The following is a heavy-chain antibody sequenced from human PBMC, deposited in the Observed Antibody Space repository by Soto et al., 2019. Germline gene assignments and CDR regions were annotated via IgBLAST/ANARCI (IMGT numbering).Heavy chain of an antibody. V-gene: IGHV5-51*01. D-gene: IGHD2-2*01. Sequence: SLKISCTGVGYSFTSYWIGWVRQMPGKGLEWMGIIYPGDSDTRYSPSFQGQVTISADKSITTAYLQWSSLKASDTAMYYCARGYCTTTICDPWFDPWGQGTLVTVSS. CDR2: IYPGDSDT. CDR1: GYSFTSYW. J-gene: IGHJ5*02. CDR3: ARGYCTTTICDPWFDP.